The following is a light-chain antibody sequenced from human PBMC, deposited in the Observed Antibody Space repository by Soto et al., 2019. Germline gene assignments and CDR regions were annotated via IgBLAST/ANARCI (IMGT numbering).Light chain of an antibody. J-gene: IGKJ5*01. V-gene: IGKV3-11*01. CDR3: QQYKNWPLIT. CDR1: QNISNY. CDR2: DAS. Sequence: IVLTQSPATLPLSPGTRATLSCRASQNISNYLIWYQQKPGQAPRLLIYDASNRATGIPARFSGSGSGTDFTLPVSSLQSEDFAVYYCQQYKNWPLITFGQGTRLEIK.